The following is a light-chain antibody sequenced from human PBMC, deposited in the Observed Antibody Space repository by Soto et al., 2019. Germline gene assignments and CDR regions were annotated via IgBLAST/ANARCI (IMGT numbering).Light chain of an antibody. J-gene: IGLJ2*01. V-gene: IGLV2-14*01. CDR3: SSYTSSRTLV. CDR1: SSDVGGYNY. Sequence: QSALTQPASVSGSPGQSITISCTGTSSDVGGYNYVSWYQQHPGKAPKLMIYDVSNRPSGVSNRFSGSKSGNTASLTSSGLQAEDEAEYYCSSYTSSRTLVFGGGHQLTVL. CDR2: DVS.